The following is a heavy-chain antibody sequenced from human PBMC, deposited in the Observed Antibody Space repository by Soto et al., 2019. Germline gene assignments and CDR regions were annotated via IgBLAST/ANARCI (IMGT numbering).Heavy chain of an antibody. CDR3: ARFSTLGKDYAVDV. J-gene: IGHJ6*02. V-gene: IGHV4-59*08. Sequence: PSETLSLTCTVSGDSVSAYSWSWVRQPPGKGLEWIGNIHYNGNTKYNPALKSRVSMSVDTSKNQFSLRLTSVTVADTAVYFCARFSTLGKDYAVDVWGQGTTVTVSS. CDR2: IHYNGNT. D-gene: IGHD3-3*02. CDR1: GDSVSAYS.